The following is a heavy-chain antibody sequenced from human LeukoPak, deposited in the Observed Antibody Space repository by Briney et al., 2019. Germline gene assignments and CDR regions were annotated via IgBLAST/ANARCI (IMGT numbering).Heavy chain of an antibody. Sequence: ESGPTLGNPTQTLTLTCTFSGFSLSTSGVGVGWIRQPPGKALEWLALIYWDDDKRYSPSLKSRLTITKDTSKNQVVLTMTNMDPVDTATYYCAHRERGYSGNAFDYWGQGTLVTVSS. J-gene: IGHJ4*02. CDR3: AHRERGYSGNAFDY. CDR1: GFSLSTSGVG. D-gene: IGHD5-12*01. V-gene: IGHV2-5*02. CDR2: IYWDDDK.